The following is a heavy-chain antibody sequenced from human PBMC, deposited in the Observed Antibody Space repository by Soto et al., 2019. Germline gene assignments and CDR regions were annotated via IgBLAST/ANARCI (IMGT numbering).Heavy chain of an antibody. V-gene: IGHV1-18*01. CDR3: ARDRGGYDSSWFDP. J-gene: IGHJ5*02. CDR2: TSAYNGNT. Sequence: ASGKVSCKAPGSTFPSKGIAWVGRPPGQGLEGMGWTSAYNGNTNYAQKLQARVTMTTDTSTSTAYMELRSLRADDTAVYYCARDRGGYDSSWFDPWGQGTLVTVSS. CDR1: GSTFPSKG. D-gene: IGHD5-12*01.